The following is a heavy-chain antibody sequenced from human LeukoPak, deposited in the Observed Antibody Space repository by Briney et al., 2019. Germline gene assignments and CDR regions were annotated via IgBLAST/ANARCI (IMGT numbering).Heavy chain of an antibody. Sequence: SGTLSLTCGVSGGSISGTNWWSWVRQPPGQGPEWIGEISLRGLTNYNPSLRSRLTMSLDESKNQVSLNLTSVTAAGTAVYYCSRESGPFSPFGFWGQGTLVSVHS. J-gene: IGHJ4*02. CDR3: SRESGPFSPFGF. D-gene: IGHD1-26*01. CDR2: ISLRGLT. V-gene: IGHV4-4*02. CDR1: GGSISGTNW.